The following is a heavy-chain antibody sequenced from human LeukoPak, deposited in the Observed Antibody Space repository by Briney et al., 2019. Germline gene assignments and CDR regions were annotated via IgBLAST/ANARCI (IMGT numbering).Heavy chain of an antibody. V-gene: IGHV1-69*04. D-gene: IGHD2-21*02. CDR3: ATRKCGGDCYSDYYYGMDV. CDR1: GGTFSSYA. Sequence: ASVTVSFKASGGTFSSYAISWVRQAPGQGLEWMGRIIPIFGIANYAQKFQGRVTITADKSTSTAYMELSSLRSEDTAVYYCATRKCGGDCYSDYYYGMDVWGQGTTVTVSS. CDR2: IIPIFGIA. J-gene: IGHJ6*02.